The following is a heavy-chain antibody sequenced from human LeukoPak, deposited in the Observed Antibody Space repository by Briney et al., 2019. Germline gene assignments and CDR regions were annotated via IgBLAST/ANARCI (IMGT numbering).Heavy chain of an antibody. CDR2: ISYDGSNK. V-gene: IGHV3-30-3*01. J-gene: IGHJ4*02. Sequence: GGSLRLSCAASGFTFSSYAMHWARQAPGKGLEWVAVISYDGSNKYYADSVKGRFTISRDNSKNTLYLQMNSLRAEDTAVYYCARDRHGVRGVISENFDYWGQGTLVTVS. D-gene: IGHD3-10*01. CDR1: GFTFSSYA. CDR3: ARDRHGVRGVISENFDY.